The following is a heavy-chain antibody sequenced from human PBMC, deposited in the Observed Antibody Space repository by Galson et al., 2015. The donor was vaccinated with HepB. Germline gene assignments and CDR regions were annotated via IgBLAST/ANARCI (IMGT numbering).Heavy chain of an antibody. Sequence: VSCKASGYTFTSYYMHWVRQAPGQGLEWMGIINPSGGSTSYAQKLQGRVTMTRDTSTSTVYMELSSLRSEDTAVYYCARGLWFGESSYYFDYWGQGTLVTVSS. CDR3: ARGLWFGESSYYFDY. CDR1: GYTFTSYY. J-gene: IGHJ4*02. CDR2: INPSGGST. V-gene: IGHV1-46*04. D-gene: IGHD3-10*01.